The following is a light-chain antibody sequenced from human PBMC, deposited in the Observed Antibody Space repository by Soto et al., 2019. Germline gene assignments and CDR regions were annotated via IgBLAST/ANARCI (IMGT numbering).Light chain of an antibody. CDR2: DAS. J-gene: IGKJ1*01. Sequence: DIQMTQSPSTLSASVGDRVTITCRASQSISSWLAWYQQKPGKAPKLLIYDASSLESGVPSRFSGSGSGTKFTLTISSLQHDDFATYYCQQYNSYSTWTFGQGTKVEIK. CDR3: QQYNSYSTWT. V-gene: IGKV1-5*01. CDR1: QSISSW.